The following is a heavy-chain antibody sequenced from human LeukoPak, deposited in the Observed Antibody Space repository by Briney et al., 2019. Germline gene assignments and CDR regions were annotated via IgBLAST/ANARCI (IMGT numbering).Heavy chain of an antibody. D-gene: IGHD3-22*01. CDR3: ARLGYDSSGYRTYYFDY. V-gene: IGHV5-51*03. CDR2: IYPGDSDT. CDR1: GYSFTSYW. Sequence: GESLKISCKGSGYSFTSYWIGWVRQMPGKGLEWMGNIYPGDSDTRYSPSFQGQVTISADKSISTAYLQWSSLKASDTAMYYCARLGYDSSGYRTYYFDYWGQGTLVTVSS. J-gene: IGHJ4*02.